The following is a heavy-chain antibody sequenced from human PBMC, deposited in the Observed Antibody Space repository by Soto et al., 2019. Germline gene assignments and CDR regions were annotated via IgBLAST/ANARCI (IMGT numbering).Heavy chain of an antibody. CDR1: GFTFSSYG. Sequence: QVQLVESGGGVVQPGRSLRLSCAASGFTFSSYGMHWVRQAPGKGLEWVAVISYDGSNKYYADSVKGRFTISRDNSKNTLYLHMNSLRAEDTAVYYCAKDLGQQDYYYGMDFWGQGTTVTVSS. CDR2: ISYDGSNK. CDR3: AKDLGQQDYYYGMDF. J-gene: IGHJ6*02. V-gene: IGHV3-30*18. D-gene: IGHD3-16*01.